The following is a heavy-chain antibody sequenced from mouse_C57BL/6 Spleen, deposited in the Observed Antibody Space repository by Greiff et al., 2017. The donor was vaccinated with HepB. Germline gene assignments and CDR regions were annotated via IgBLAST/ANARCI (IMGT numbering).Heavy chain of an antibody. CDR3: ARAGYSNYWYFDV. Sequence: EVQLQESGGGLVKPGGSLKLSCAASGFTFSSYAMSWVRQTPEKRLEWVATISDGGSYTYYPDNVKGRFTISRDNAKNNLYLQMSHLKSEDTAMYYCARAGYSNYWYFDVWGTGTTVTVSS. CDR1: GFTFSSYA. D-gene: IGHD2-5*01. V-gene: IGHV5-4*01. J-gene: IGHJ1*03. CDR2: ISDGGSYT.